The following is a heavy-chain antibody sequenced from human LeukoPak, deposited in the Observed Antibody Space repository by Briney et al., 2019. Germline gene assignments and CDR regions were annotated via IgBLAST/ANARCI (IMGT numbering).Heavy chain of an antibody. CDR2: INTITGNP. J-gene: IGHJ6*02. Sequence: ASVKVSCKASGYTFTNFAINWVRQAPGQGPEWMGWINTITGNPTYAQGFTGRFVFSLDTSVSTAYLQISSLEAEDTAVYYCAREPGDLQWLGYYGMDVWGQGTTVTVSS. V-gene: IGHV7-4-1*02. CDR1: GYTFTNFA. CDR3: AREPGDLQWLGYYGMDV. D-gene: IGHD6-19*01.